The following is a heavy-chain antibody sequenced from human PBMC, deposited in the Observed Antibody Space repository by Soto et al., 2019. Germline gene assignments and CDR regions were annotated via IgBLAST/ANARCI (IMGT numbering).Heavy chain of an antibody. CDR3: ARDQGRYYDSSGYYDY. J-gene: IGHJ4*02. V-gene: IGHV4-61*01. CDR2: IYYSGST. CDR1: GGSVSSGSYY. Sequence: SETLSLTCTVSGGSVSSGSYYWSWIRQPPGKGLEWIGYIYYSGSTNHNPSLKSRVTISVDTSKNQFSLKLSSVTAADTAVYYCARDQGRYYDSSGYYDYWGQGTLVTVSS. D-gene: IGHD3-22*01.